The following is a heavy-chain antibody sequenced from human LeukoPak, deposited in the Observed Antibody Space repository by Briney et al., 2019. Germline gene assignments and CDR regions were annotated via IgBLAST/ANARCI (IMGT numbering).Heavy chain of an antibody. CDR2: IYYSGYT. Sequence: SETLSLTCTVSGGSISSYYWSWIRQPPGKGLEWIGYIYYSGYTNYNPSLKSRVTISVDTSKNQFSLKLSSVTAADTAMYYCARGIRQWGMAPRFDPWGQGTLVTVSS. CDR1: GGSISSYY. CDR3: ARGIRQWGMAPRFDP. J-gene: IGHJ5*02. D-gene: IGHD3-16*01. V-gene: IGHV4-59*01.